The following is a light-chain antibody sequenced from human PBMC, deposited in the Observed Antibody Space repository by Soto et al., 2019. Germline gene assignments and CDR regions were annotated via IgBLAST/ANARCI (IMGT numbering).Light chain of an antibody. CDR2: GAS. J-gene: IGKJ1*01. CDR1: QSVTKS. Sequence: EIVLTQSPGTLSLSPGERATLSCRASQSVTKSLAWYQQKPSQAPRLLIYGASSRATGIPHRFSGSGSGTDFTLTISRLESEYFVVYYCPKYSLSPRPCGQEPKVAIK. V-gene: IGKV3-20*01. CDR3: PKYSLSPRP.